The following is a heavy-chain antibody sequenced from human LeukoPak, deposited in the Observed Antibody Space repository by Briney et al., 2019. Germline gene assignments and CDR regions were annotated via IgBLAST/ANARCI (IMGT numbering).Heavy chain of an antibody. CDR3: ARDLYSSSCW. J-gene: IGHJ4*02. CDR2: ISTSGDTI. Sequence: QTGGSLRLSCTASGITFSTQNMNWARQAPGKGPEWLSYISTSGDTIYYADSVKGRFTVSRDNAKDSLYLQMNSLRAEDTAVYYCARDLYSSSCWWGQGTLVTVSS. CDR1: GITFSTQN. D-gene: IGHD6-13*01. V-gene: IGHV3-48*01.